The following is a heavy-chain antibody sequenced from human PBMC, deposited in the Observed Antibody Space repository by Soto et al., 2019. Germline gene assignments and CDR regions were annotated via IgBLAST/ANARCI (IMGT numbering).Heavy chain of an antibody. J-gene: IGHJ3*02. D-gene: IGHD1-26*01. CDR1: GFTFSSYA. V-gene: IGHV3-23*01. Sequence: QPGGSLRLSCAASGFTFSSYAMSWVRQAPGKGLEWVSAISGSGGSTYYADSVKGRFTISRDNSKNTLYLQMNSLRAEDTAVYYRAKDPPEWEEDWVGAFDIWGQGTMVTVSS. CDR2: ISGSGGST. CDR3: AKDPPEWEEDWVGAFDI.